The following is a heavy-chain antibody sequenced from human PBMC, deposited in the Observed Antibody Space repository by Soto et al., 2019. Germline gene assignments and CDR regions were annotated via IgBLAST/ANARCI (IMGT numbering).Heavy chain of an antibody. D-gene: IGHD5-12*01. J-gene: IGHJ5*02. CDR1: GYTLTELS. CDR3: ATLGRIYSGYVP. CDR2: FDPEDGET. V-gene: IGHV1-24*01. Sequence: GASVKVSCKGSGYTLTELSMHWVRQAPGKGLEWMGGFDPEDGETIYAQKFQGRVTMTEDTSTDTAYMELSSLRSEDTAVYYCATLGRIYSGYVPWGQGTLVTVSS.